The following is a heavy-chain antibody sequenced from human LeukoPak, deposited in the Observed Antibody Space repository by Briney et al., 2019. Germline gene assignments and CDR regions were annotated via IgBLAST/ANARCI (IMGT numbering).Heavy chain of an antibody. J-gene: IGHJ4*02. CDR3: ARLGGYSSSSLDY. V-gene: IGHV4-38-2*01. CDR2: IYHSGST. D-gene: IGHD6-6*01. Sequence: SSETLSLTCAVSGYSISSGYYWGWIRQPPGKGLEWIGIIYHSGSTYYNTSLKSRVTISVDTSKNQFSLKLSSVLTADTAVYYCARLGGYSSSSLDYWGQGTLVTVSS. CDR1: GYSISSGYY.